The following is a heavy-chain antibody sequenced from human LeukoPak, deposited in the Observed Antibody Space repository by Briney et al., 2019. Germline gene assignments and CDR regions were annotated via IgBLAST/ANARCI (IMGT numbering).Heavy chain of an antibody. V-gene: IGHV4-59*01. J-gene: IGHJ4*02. Sequence: PSETLSLTCTVSGGSISSYYWSWIRQPPGKGLEWIGYIYYSGSTNYNPSLKSRVTISVDTSKNQFSLKLSSVTAADTAVYYCARDAGYYYDSSGYLDYWGQGTLSPSPQ. CDR1: GGSISSYY. D-gene: IGHD3-22*01. CDR2: IYYSGST. CDR3: ARDAGYYYDSSGYLDY.